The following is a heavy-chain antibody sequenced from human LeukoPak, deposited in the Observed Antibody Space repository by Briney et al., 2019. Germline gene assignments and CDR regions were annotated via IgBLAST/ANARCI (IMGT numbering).Heavy chain of an antibody. V-gene: IGHV4-59*01. CDR2: IYYSGST. Sequence: SETLSLTCTVSGGSISSYYWSWIRQPPGKGLEWIGYIYYSGSTNYNPSLKSRVTISVDTSKNQFSLKLSSVTAADTAVYYCARVATTVTLFDYWGQGTLLTVSS. J-gene: IGHJ4*02. CDR3: ARVATTVTLFDY. CDR1: GGSISSYY. D-gene: IGHD4-17*01.